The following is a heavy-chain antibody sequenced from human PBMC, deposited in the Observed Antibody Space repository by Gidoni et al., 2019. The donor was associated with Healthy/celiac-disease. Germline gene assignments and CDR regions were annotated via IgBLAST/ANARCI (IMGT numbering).Heavy chain of an antibody. CDR1: GGSISSSSYY. J-gene: IGHJ4*02. D-gene: IGHD2-15*01. V-gene: IGHV4-39*01. Sequence: QLQLQESGPGLVKPSETLSLTCTVSGGSISSSSYYWGWIRQPPGKGLEWIGSIYYSGRTYYNPSLKSRVTISVDTSKNQFSLKLSSVTAADTAVYYCSRHVSGGLPRPSYFDYWGQGTLVTVSS. CDR2: IYYSGRT. CDR3: SRHVSGGLPRPSYFDY.